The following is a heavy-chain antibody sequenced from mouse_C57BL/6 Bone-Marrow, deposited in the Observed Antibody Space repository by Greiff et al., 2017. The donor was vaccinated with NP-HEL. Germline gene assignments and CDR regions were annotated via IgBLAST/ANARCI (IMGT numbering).Heavy chain of an antibody. CDR3: ASLFAY. Sequence: QVQLQQPGAELVKPGASVKMSCKASGYTFTSYWITWVKQRPGQGLEWIGDIYPGSGSTNYNEKFKSKATLTVDKSSSTAYMQLSSLTSEDSAVYYCASLFAYWGQGTLVTVSA. J-gene: IGHJ3*01. V-gene: IGHV1-55*01. CDR2: IYPGSGST. CDR1: GYTFTSYW.